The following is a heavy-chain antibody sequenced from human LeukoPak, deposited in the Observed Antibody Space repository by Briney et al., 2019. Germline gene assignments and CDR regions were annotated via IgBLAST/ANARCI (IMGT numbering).Heavy chain of an antibody. V-gene: IGHV3-33*01. CDR1: GFIFSSYG. CDR2: IWYDGSKK. J-gene: IGHJ4*02. Sequence: PGGSLRLSCAASGFIFSSYGMHWVRQAPGKGLEWVALIWYDGSKKDYADSVKGRFTISRDNSKNTLNLQMNRLRAEDTAVYYCARDRQLWFWGQGTLVTVSS. D-gene: IGHD5-18*01. CDR3: ARDRQLWF.